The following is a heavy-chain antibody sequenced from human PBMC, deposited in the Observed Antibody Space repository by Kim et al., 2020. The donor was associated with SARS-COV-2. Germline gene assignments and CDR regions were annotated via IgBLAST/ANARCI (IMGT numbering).Heavy chain of an antibody. J-gene: IGHJ2*01. CDR1: GGSISSNY. CDR2: VYYSSST. Sequence: SETLSLTCAVSGGSISSNYWSWSLRPPGKGLEWSGGVYYSSSTNYYPSLKSRVTISLDNSKNKFSLKLISVTAAETAVYYCARVVRLWGSDWYFDLWGRGTLVPVS. V-gene: IGHV4-59*01. D-gene: IGHD5-18*01. CDR3: ARVVRLWGSDWYFDL.